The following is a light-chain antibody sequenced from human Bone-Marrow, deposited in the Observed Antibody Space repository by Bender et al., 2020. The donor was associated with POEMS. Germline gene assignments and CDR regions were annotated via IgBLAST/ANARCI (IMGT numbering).Light chain of an antibody. Sequence: QAALAQPASVSGSPGQSITISCTGTGSDLGTYNLVSWYQQSPGKAPQLLIFEASKRPSGVSDRFSGSKSGETASLTIYGLQPEDEADYFCCSYAGTNTYVFGTGTTVTVL. V-gene: IGLV2-23*01. CDR1: GSDLGTYNL. J-gene: IGLJ1*01. CDR3: CSYAGTNTYV. CDR2: EAS.